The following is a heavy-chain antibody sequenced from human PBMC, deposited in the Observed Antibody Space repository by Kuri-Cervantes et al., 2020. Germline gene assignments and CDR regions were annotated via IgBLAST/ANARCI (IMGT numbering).Heavy chain of an antibody. CDR2: IYSSGST. J-gene: IGHJ4*02. D-gene: IGHD3-9*01. CDR3: ARYEIVAGCFDY. CDR1: NGSLSGYY. V-gene: IGHV4-59*12. Sequence: SETLSLTCSVSNGSLSGYYWSWIRQSPGKGLEWTGYIYSSGSTNYNPSLKSRLTISLDTSKNQISLNLSSVTAADTAVYYCARYEIVAGCFDYWGQGILVTVSS.